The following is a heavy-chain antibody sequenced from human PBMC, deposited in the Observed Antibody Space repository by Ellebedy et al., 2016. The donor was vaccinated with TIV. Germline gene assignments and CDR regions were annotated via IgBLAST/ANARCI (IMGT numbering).Heavy chain of an antibody. V-gene: IGHV3-11*06. CDR3: ARGVTYYYYYGMDV. J-gene: IGHJ6*02. D-gene: IGHD2-21*02. Sequence: GESLKISXAASGFTFSDYYMSWIRQAPGKGLEWVSYISSSSSYTNYADSVKGRFTISRDNAKNTLYLQMNSLKAEDTAVYYCARGVTYYYYYGMDVWGQGTTVTVSS. CDR2: ISSSSSYT. CDR1: GFTFSDYY.